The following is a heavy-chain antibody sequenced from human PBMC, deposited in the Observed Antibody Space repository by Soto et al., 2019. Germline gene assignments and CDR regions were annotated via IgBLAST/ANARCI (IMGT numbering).Heavy chain of an antibody. CDR1: GGTFSSYA. V-gene: IGHV1-69*12. D-gene: IGHD2-21*01. CDR3: ARAAYCGGDCYYYGMDV. Sequence: QVQLVQSGAEVKKPGSSVKVSCKASGGTFSSYAISWVRQAPGQGLEWMGGIIPIFGTANYAQNFQGRVTITADESTSTAYMELSSLRSEDTAVYYCARAAYCGGDCYYYGMDVWGQGTTVTVSS. CDR2: IIPIFGTA. J-gene: IGHJ6*02.